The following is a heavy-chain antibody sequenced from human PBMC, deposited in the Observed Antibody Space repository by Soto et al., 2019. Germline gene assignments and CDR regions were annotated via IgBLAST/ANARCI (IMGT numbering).Heavy chain of an antibody. CDR2: INPNGGST. V-gene: IGHV1-46*01. CDR3: ARAGGHCSSTSCVDF. J-gene: IGHJ4*02. CDR1: GDTFTSYY. D-gene: IGHD2-2*01. Sequence: QVRLVQSGAEVKAPGASVTVSCKAPGDTFTSYYMHWVRQAPGHGLEWMGVINPNGGSTRFAQKFQGRVTMTRDTSTSTVYMELRGLTSEDTAVYYCARAGGHCSSTSCVDFWGQGTLITVSS.